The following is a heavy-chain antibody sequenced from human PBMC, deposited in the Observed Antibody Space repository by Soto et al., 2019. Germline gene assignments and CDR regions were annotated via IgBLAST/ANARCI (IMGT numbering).Heavy chain of an antibody. D-gene: IGHD3-22*01. CDR1: GFTFTSSD. Sequence: GASVKVSCKASGFTFTSSDVQWVRQARGQRLEWIGWIVVGSGNTNYAQKFQERVTITRDMSTSTAYMELSSLRSEDTAVYYCAAEGSYYYDSYGQEWFDPWGQGTLVTVSS. J-gene: IGHJ5*02. CDR2: IVVGSGNT. V-gene: IGHV1-58*01. CDR3: AAEGSYYYDSYGQEWFDP.